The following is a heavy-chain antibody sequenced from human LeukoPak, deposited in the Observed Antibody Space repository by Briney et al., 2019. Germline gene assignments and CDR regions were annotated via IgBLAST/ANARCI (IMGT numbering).Heavy chain of an antibody. D-gene: IGHD1/OR15-1a*01. J-gene: IGHJ4*02. Sequence: SETLSLTCTVSGGSIGTYYWSWIRQPPGKGLEWIGYIYYNGHTDYNPSLRSRVTISVRTSKNQFSLKLSSVTAADTAVYYCARDRHWTNDWVFDYWGQGTLVTVSS. CDR1: GGSIGTYY. CDR2: IYYNGHT. V-gene: IGHV4-59*01. CDR3: ARDRHWTNDWVFDY.